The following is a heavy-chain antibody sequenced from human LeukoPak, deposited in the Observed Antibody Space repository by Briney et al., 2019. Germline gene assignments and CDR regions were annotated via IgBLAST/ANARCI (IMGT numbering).Heavy chain of an antibody. J-gene: IGHJ6*03. CDR3: AKDSKDSDYGSGSYPRGYYYYYMDV. D-gene: IGHD3-10*01. Sequence: VPLGGSLRLSCAASGFTFSSYGMHWVRQAPGKGLEWVAFIRYDGSNKYYADSVKGRFTISRDNSKNTLYLQMNSLRAEDTAVYYCAKDSKDSDYGSGSYPRGYYYYYMDVWGKGTTVTVSS. CDR1: GFTFSSYG. CDR2: IRYDGSNK. V-gene: IGHV3-30*02.